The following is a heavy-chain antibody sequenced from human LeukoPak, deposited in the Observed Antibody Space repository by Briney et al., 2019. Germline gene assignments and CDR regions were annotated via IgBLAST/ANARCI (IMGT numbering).Heavy chain of an antibody. CDR3: AKVRTGSSVYETLAT. J-gene: IGHJ3*01. D-gene: IGHD2-8*01. CDR2: FSGSGDNT. CDR1: GFILTNSA. Sequence: GGSLRLSCVASGFILTNSAMTWVRQAPGKGPEWVSVFSGSGDNTHYADSVKGRFTMSRDSSKNTLDLQMNSLRAEDTAIYYCAKVRTGSSVYETLATWGQGTMVTVSS. V-gene: IGHV3-23*01.